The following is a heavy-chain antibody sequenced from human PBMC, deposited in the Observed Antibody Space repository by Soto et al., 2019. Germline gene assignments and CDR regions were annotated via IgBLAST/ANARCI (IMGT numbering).Heavy chain of an antibody. V-gene: IGHV4-39*01. D-gene: IGHD6-19*01. CDR1: GGSISSSSYY. J-gene: IGHJ4*02. CDR2: IYYSGST. Sequence: SETLSLTCTVSGGSISSSSYYWGWIRQPPGKGLEWIGSIYYSGSTYYNPSLKSRVTISVDTSKTQFSLKLSSVTAADTAVYYCASIAVAGTAPFFDYWGQGTLVTVSS. CDR3: ASIAVAGTAPFFDY.